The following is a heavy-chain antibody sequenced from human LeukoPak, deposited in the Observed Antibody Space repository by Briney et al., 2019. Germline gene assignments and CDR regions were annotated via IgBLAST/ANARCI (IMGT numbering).Heavy chain of an antibody. CDR3: ARGGEEDSSGYYYGFDY. D-gene: IGHD3-22*01. CDR2: IIPIFGIA. CDR1: GYTFTSYG. Sequence: GASVKVSCKASGYTFTSYGISWVRQAPGQGLEWMGRIIPIFGIANYAQKFQGRVTITADKSTSTAYMELSSLRSEDTAVYYCARGGEEDSSGYYYGFDYWGQGTLVTVSS. V-gene: IGHV1-69*04. J-gene: IGHJ4*02.